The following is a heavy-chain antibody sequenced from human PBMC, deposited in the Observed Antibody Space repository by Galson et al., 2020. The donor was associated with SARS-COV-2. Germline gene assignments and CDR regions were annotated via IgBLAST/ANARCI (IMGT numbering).Heavy chain of an antibody. CDR1: GGSISSYY. Sequence: ETSETLSLTCTVSGGSISSYYWSWIRQPPGKGLEWIGYIYYSGSTNYNPSLKSRVTISVDKSKNQFSLKLSSVTAADTAVYYCARHGGITIFGVVIIGAFDIWGQGTMVTVSS. J-gene: IGHJ3*02. CDR2: IYYSGST. CDR3: ARHGGITIFGVVIIGAFDI. V-gene: IGHV4-59*08. D-gene: IGHD3-3*01.